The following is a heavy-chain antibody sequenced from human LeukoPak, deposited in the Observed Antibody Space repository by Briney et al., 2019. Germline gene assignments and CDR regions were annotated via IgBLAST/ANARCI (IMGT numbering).Heavy chain of an antibody. D-gene: IGHD6-13*01. J-gene: IGHJ4*02. CDR1: GYTFTGYY. CDR2: INPNSGGT. Sequence: GASVKVSCKASGYTFTGYYMHWVRQAPGQGLEWMGWINPNSGGTNYAQKFQGRVTMTSDTSISTAYMELSRLRSDDSAVYYCARDVAAAGRLYYFDYWGQGTLVTVSS. CDR3: ARDVAAAGRLYYFDY. V-gene: IGHV1-2*02.